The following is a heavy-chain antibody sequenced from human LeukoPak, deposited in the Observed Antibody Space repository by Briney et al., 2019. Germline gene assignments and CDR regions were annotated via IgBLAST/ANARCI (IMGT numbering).Heavy chain of an antibody. J-gene: IGHJ4*02. D-gene: IGHD5-12*01. CDR2: IYSGGGT. V-gene: IGHV3-66*01. Sequence: GGSLRLSCAASGFTVSNSYMNWVRQAPGKGLEWVSLIYSGGGTYYADSVKGRFTISRDNAKSSLYLQMNSLRAEDTAVYYCARVGGDSGYDIRADLDYWGQGTLVTVSS. CDR3: ARVGGDSGYDIRADLDY. CDR1: GFTVSNSY.